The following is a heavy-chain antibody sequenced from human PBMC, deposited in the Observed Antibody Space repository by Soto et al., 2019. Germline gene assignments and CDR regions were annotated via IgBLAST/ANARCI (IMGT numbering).Heavy chain of an antibody. V-gene: IGHV1-18*01. D-gene: IGHD3-22*01. CDR2: ISAYNGNT. CDR1: GYTFTSYG. Sequence: ASVKVSCKASGYTFTSYGISWVRQAPGQGLEWMGWISAYNGNTNYAQKLQGRVTMTTDTSTSTAYMELRSLRSDDTAVYYCARGKYRGYYDSSGYYFYYYYGMDVWGQGTTVTVSS. CDR3: ARGKYRGYYDSSGYYFYYYYGMDV. J-gene: IGHJ6*02.